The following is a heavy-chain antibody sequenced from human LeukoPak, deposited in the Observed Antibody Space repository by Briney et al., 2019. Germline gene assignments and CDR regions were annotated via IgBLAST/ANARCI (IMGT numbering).Heavy chain of an antibody. V-gene: IGHV3-30*02. CDR1: GFTFSSYG. CDR3: ANQGPGWDGSGPFDY. CDR2: IRYDGSNK. J-gene: IGHJ4*02. D-gene: IGHD3-10*01. Sequence: PGGSLRLSCAASGFTFSSYGMHWVRQAPDKGLEWVAFIRYDGSNKYYADSVKGRFTISRDNSKNTLYLQMNSLRAEDTAVYYCANQGPGWDGSGPFDYWGQGTPVTVSS.